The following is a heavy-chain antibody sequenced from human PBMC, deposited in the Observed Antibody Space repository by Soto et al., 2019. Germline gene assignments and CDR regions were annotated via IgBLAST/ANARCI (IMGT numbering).Heavy chain of an antibody. J-gene: IGHJ6*02. CDR2: IDPSDSYT. Sequence: PGESLKISCKASGYRFTSQWINWVRQMPGQGLEWMGRIDPSDSYTDYSPSFQGHVTISADKSINTVYLQWSSLKASDTAMYYCARLGSSTPDYYGMDVWGQGTTVTVSS. CDR1: GYRFTSQW. CDR3: ARLGSSTPDYYGMDV. V-gene: IGHV5-10-1*01. D-gene: IGHD6-13*01.